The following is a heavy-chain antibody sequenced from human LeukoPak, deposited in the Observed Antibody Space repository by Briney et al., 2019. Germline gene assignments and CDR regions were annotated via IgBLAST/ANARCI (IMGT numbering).Heavy chain of an antibody. CDR1: GGSISSYY. D-gene: IGHD6-19*01. J-gene: IGHJ3*02. CDR3: ARHKREIAVAGLNAFDI. V-gene: IGHV4-59*08. Sequence: SETLSLTCTVSGGSISSYYWSWIRQPPGKGLEWIGYIYYSGSTNYNPSLKSRVTISVDTSKNQFSLKLSSVTAADTAVYYCARHKREIAVAGLNAFDIWGQGTMVTVSS. CDR2: IYYSGST.